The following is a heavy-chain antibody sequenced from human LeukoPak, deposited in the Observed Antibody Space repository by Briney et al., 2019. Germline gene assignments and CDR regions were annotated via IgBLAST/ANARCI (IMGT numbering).Heavy chain of an antibody. CDR2: ISASGGTT. CDR3: AKGSHDYGDYEKIK. CDR1: YX. Sequence: YXMSGVRXAPGKGLEWVSGISASGGTTYYADSVKGRFTISRDNSKNTLYLQMNSLRAEDTAVYYCAKGSHDYGDYEKIKWGQGTLVTVSS. J-gene: IGHJ4*02. V-gene: IGHV3-23*01. D-gene: IGHD4-17*01.